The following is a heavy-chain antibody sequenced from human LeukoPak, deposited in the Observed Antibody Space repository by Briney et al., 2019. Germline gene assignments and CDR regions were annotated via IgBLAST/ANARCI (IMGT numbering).Heavy chain of an antibody. D-gene: IGHD2-15*01. J-gene: IGHJ5*02. CDR3: ARVAATPYNWFDP. CDR2: IYYSGST. CDR1: GGSISSSSYY. Sequence: SETLSLTCTVSGGSISSSSYYWGWIRQPPGKGLEWIGSIYYSGSTYYNPSLKSRVTISVDTSKNQFSLKLSSVTATDTAVYYCARVAATPYNWFDPWGQGTLVTVSS. V-gene: IGHV4-39*01.